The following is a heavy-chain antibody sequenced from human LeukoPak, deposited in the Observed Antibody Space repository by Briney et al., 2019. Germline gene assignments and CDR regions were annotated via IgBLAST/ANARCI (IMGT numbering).Heavy chain of an antibody. D-gene: IGHD5-12*01. CDR3: TRGTVPGLATTYGIYFDS. Sequence: GGSLRLSCAASGITFSRSAMHWVRQAPGKGLEWVALISYDGTNKYYLDSVKGRFTISRDNSKNTIYLQMDSLRAEDTAVYYCTRGTVPGLATTYGIYFDSWGQGTLVTVSS. V-gene: IGHV3-30*04. CDR1: GITFSRSA. CDR2: ISYDGTNK. J-gene: IGHJ4*02.